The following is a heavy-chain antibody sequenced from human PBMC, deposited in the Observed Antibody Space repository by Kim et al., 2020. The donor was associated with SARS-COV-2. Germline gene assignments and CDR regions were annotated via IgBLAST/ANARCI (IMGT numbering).Heavy chain of an antibody. CDR2: IIPIFGTA. D-gene: IGHD3-22*01. Sequence: SVKVSCKASGGTFSTYAISWVRQAPGQGLEWMGGIIPIFGTANYAQKFQGRVTITADKSTSTAYMEVSSVRSEDTAVYYCARDYYDSSAYKKGFDYWGQGTLVTVSS. CDR3: ARDYYDSSAYKKGFDY. CDR1: GGTFSTYA. V-gene: IGHV1-69*06. J-gene: IGHJ4*02.